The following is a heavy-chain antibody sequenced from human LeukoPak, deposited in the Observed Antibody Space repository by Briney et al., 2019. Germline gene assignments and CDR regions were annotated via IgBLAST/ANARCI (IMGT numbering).Heavy chain of an antibody. V-gene: IGHV3-11*06. CDR1: GFTFSDYY. D-gene: IGHD6-6*01. Sequence: GGSLRLSCAASGFTFSDYYMSWIRQAPGKGLEWVSYISSSSSYTNYADSVKGRFTIPRDNAKNSLYLQMNSLRAEDTAVYYCARASSGQMVFDPWGQGTLVTVSS. J-gene: IGHJ5*02. CDR3: ARASSGQMVFDP. CDR2: ISSSSSYT.